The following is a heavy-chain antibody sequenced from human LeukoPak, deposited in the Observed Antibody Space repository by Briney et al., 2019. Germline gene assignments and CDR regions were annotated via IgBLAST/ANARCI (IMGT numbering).Heavy chain of an antibody. D-gene: IGHD1-26*01. Sequence: SETLSLTCTVSGGSITDYYWGWIRQPPGKGLEWIGYDYYSGSSNYNPSLKSRVTISVDTSKNQFSLKMSSVTAADTAVYYCATSIVGLTYDEHFQHWGQGTLVTVSS. CDR2: DYYSGSS. CDR1: GGSITDYY. CDR3: ATSIVGLTYDEHFQH. J-gene: IGHJ1*01. V-gene: IGHV4-59*01.